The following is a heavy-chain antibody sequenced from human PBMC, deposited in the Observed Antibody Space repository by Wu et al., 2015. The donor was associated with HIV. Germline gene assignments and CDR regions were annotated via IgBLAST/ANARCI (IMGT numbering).Heavy chain of an antibody. CDR2: INPNSGDT. Sequence: QVQLVQSGAEVKKPGASVKVSCKASGYTFTDYYMHWVRQAPGQGLEWMGSINPNSGDTSYAQNFQDRVTVTRDTSINTAYMELSRLRSDDTAVYYCARTYYSGSEVIQKVSFNIWGQGTMVTVSS. CDR1: GYTFTDYY. D-gene: IGHD3-10*01. CDR3: ARTYYSGSEVIQKVSFNI. V-gene: IGHV1-2*02. J-gene: IGHJ3*02.